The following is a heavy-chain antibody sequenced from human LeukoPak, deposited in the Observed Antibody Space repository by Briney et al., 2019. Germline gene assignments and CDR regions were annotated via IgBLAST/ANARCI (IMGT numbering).Heavy chain of an antibody. CDR1: GFTFSSYW. CDR2: INSDGSST. V-gene: IGHV3-74*01. J-gene: IGHJ4*02. Sequence: GGSLRPSCAASGFTFSSYWMHWVRQAPGKGLVWVSRINSDGSSTSYADSVKGRFTISRDNAKNTLYLQMNSLRAEDTAVYYCARGSELLLWFGDGEGFDYWGQGTLVTVSS. D-gene: IGHD3-10*01. CDR3: ARGSELLLWFGDGEGFDY.